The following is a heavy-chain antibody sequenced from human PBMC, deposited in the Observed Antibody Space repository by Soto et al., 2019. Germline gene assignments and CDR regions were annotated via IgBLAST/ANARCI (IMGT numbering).Heavy chain of an antibody. CDR1: GFTFSSYG. CDR3: ARGDNWNYDAAFDI. Sequence: QVQLVESGGGVVQPGRSLRLSCAASGFTFSSYGMHWVRQAPGKGLEWVAVIWYDGSNKYYADSVKGRFTISRDNSKNTLYLQMNSLRAEDTAVYYCARGDNWNYDAAFDIWGQGTMVTVSS. D-gene: IGHD1-7*01. J-gene: IGHJ3*02. CDR2: IWYDGSNK. V-gene: IGHV3-33*01.